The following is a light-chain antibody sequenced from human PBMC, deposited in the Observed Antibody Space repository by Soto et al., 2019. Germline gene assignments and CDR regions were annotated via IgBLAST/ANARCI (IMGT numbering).Light chain of an antibody. CDR3: QKYNSAPWT. Sequence: DIQMTQSPPSLSASVGDRVTITCRASQGISNFLAWYQQKPGKVPKLLIYAASTLQSGVPSRFSGSGSGTDFTLTITSLQPEDVATYYCQKYNSAPWTFGQGTKVEIK. J-gene: IGKJ1*01. CDR2: AAS. CDR1: QGISNF. V-gene: IGKV1-27*01.